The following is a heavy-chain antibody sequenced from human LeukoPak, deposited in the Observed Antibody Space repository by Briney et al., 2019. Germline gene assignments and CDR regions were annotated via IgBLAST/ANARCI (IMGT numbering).Heavy chain of an antibody. CDR1: GGSISSYY. CDR2: IYYSGST. D-gene: IGHD3-10*02. CDR3: ARGPVFGELLT. J-gene: IGHJ4*02. V-gene: IGHV4-59*01. Sequence: SETLSLTCTVSGGSISSYYWSWIRQPPGKGREWIGYIYYSGSTNYNPSLKSRVTISVDTSKNQFSLKLSSVTAADTAVYYCARGPVFGELLTWGQGTLVTVSS.